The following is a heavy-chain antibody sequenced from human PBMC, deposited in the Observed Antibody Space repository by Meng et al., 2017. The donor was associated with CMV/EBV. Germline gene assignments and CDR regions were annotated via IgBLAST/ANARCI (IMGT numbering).Heavy chain of an antibody. Sequence: GESLKISCAASGFTFSSYSMNWVRQAPGKGLEWVAFIRYDGSNKYYADSVKGRFTITRDNSKNTLYLQMNSLRAEDTAVYYCAKDYWLGWYAEYYFDYWGQGTLVTSPQ. J-gene: IGHJ4*02. CDR2: IRYDGSNK. D-gene: IGHD6-19*01. CDR1: GFTFSSYS. CDR3: AKDYWLGWYAEYYFDY. V-gene: IGHV3-30*02.